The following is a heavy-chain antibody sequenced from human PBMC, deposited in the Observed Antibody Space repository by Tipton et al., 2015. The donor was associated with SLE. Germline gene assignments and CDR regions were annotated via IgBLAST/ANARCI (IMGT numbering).Heavy chain of an antibody. CDR3: ARGVAIYWITYYDYYMDV. D-gene: IGHD2-2*03. Sequence: TLSLTCTVYSESLSGHYWVWIRQPPGKGLEWIGDINHSGRIDYNPSLMSRVTISEATSKNQFSLTLTSVTAADTGVYYCARGVAIYWITYYDYYMDVWGKGTTVTVSS. V-gene: IGHV4-34*01. CDR1: SESLSGHY. J-gene: IGHJ6*03. CDR2: INHSGRI.